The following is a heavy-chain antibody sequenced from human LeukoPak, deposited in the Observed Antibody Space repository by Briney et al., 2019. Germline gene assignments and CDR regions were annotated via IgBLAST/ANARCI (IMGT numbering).Heavy chain of an antibody. D-gene: IGHD1-26*01. CDR3: AKSSGSYLD. J-gene: IGHJ4*02. Sequence: PGGSLRLSCAASGFTFTNYPMIWVRQAPGRGLTWVSGISGSGGSTYYADSVKGRFTISRDNSKNTLYLQMNSLRAEDTAVYYCAKSSGSYLDWGQGTLVTVSS. CDR2: ISGSGGST. V-gene: IGHV3-23*01. CDR1: GFTFTNYP.